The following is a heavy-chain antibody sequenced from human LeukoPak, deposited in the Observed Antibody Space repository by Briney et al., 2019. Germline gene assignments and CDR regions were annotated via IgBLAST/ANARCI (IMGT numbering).Heavy chain of an antibody. Sequence: GGSLRLSCAASGFTFSSYSMNWVRQAPGKGLEWVSSISSRGSYIYYADSLKGRFTISRDNANDSLYLQMNSLRAEDTAVYYCARVGGSNGDQGGDYWGQGTLVTVSS. CDR1: GFTFSSYS. CDR3: ARVGGSNGDQGGDY. J-gene: IGHJ4*02. CDR2: ISSRGSYI. V-gene: IGHV3-21*01. D-gene: IGHD4-17*01.